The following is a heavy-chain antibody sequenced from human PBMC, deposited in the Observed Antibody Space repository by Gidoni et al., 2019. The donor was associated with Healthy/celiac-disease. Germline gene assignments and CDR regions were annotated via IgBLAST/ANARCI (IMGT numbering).Heavy chain of an antibody. CDR2: IRSKAYGGTT. Sequence: EVQLVESGGGLVKPGRSLRLSCTASGFTFGEYAMSWFRQAPGKGLEWVGFIRSKAYGGTTEYAASVKGRFTISRDDSKSSAYLQMNSLKTEDTAVYYCTRDSDYYGSGSNWGQGTLVTVSS. CDR1: GFTFGEYA. D-gene: IGHD3-10*01. CDR3: TRDSDYYGSGSN. J-gene: IGHJ4*02. V-gene: IGHV3-49*05.